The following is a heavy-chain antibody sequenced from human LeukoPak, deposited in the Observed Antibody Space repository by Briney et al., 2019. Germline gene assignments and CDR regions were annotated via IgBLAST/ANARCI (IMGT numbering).Heavy chain of an antibody. J-gene: IGHJ4*02. V-gene: IGHV3-21*01. CDR1: GFTFSSYA. CDR3: ARDVNDILTGYHH. Sequence: GGSLRLSCAASGFTFSSYAMSWVRQAPGKGLEWVSSISSSSSYIYYADSVKGRFTISRDNAKNSLYLQMNSLRAEDTAVYYCARDVNDILTGYHHWGQGTLVTVSS. D-gene: IGHD3-9*01. CDR2: ISSSSSYI.